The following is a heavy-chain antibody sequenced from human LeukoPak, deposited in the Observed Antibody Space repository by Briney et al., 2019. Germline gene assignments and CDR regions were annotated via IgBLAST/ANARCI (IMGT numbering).Heavy chain of an antibody. Sequence: SETLSLTCTVSGGSISGYFWSWVRQPPGKGVEWIAYILYSGSTNYNPSLKSRVTISVDTSKNQFSLMLTSVTAADTAVYYCARTRGYGGNSPRAFDIWGQGTMVTVSS. V-gene: IGHV4-59*01. CDR2: ILYSGST. CDR1: GGSISGYF. J-gene: IGHJ3*02. CDR3: ARTRGYGGNSPRAFDI. D-gene: IGHD4-23*01.